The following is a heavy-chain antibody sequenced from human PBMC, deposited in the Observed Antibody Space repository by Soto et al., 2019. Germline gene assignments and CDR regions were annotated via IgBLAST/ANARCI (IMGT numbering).Heavy chain of an antibody. D-gene: IGHD3-9*01. CDR2: ISYDGSNK. V-gene: IGHV3-30*18. CDR1: GFTFSSYG. CDR3: AKDDDILTGYYDTYYYYGMDV. Sequence: QVQLVESGGGVVQPGRSLRLSCAASGFTFSSYGMHWVRQAPGKGLEWVAVISYDGSNKYYADSVKGRFTISRDNSKNTLYLQSNSLRAEDTAVYYCAKDDDILTGYYDTYYYYGMDVWGQGTTVTVSS. J-gene: IGHJ6*02.